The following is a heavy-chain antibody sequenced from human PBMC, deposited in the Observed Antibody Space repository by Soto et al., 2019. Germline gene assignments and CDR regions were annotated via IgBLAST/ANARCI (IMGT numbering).Heavy chain of an antibody. CDR2: ISTYNGDT. Sequence: QVQLVQSGAEVKKPGASVKVSCKASGYTFTRSGISWVRQAPGQGLEWMGWISTYNGDTNYAQTFQGRGTMTTDTSTSTGHREVRSLRSDDTAVYYCAREGVAPYYYAGMDVGGQGTPVTVSS. D-gene: IGHD5-12*01. J-gene: IGHJ6*02. CDR3: AREGVAPYYYAGMDV. CDR1: GYTFTRSG. V-gene: IGHV1-18*01.